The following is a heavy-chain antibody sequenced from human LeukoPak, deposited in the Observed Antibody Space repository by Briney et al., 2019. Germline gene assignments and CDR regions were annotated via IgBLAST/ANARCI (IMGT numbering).Heavy chain of an antibody. CDR1: GFTFSTAW. V-gene: IGHV3-74*01. J-gene: IGHJ5*02. CDR2: INGDGRRI. Sequence: GGSLRLSCVASGFTFSTAWMHWARQTPGKGLVWVSHINGDGRRINYADDVKGRFTISRDDSKNTLYLQMNNLKVEGTAVYYCAKGRCSGVGCDSFHSWGQGALVTVSS. D-gene: IGHD2-15*01. CDR3: AKGRCSGVGCDSFHS.